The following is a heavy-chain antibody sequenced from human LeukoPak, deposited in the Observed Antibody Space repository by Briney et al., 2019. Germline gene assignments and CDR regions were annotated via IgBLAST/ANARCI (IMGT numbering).Heavy chain of an antibody. Sequence: GGSLRLSCAASGFTFSSYEMNWVRQAPGKGLEWVSYISSSGSTIYYADSVKGRFTISRDNAKNSLYLQMNSLRAEDTAVYYCARDLPGELFYYYYGVDVWGKGTTVTVSS. D-gene: IGHD3-10*01. J-gene: IGHJ6*04. CDR2: ISSSGSTI. V-gene: IGHV3-48*03. CDR3: ARDLPGELFYYYYGVDV. CDR1: GFTFSSYE.